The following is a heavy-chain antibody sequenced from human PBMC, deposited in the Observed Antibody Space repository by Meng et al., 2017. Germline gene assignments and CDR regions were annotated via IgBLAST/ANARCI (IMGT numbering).Heavy chain of an antibody. CDR3: ATFRYFDWLLFNY. CDR2: INPNSGGT. Sequence: HRVQSGAELRKPGASVKVSCKASGYPFTGYYMHWVRQAPGQGLEWMGWINPNSGGTNYAQKFQGRVTMTRDTSISTAYMELSRLRSDDTAVYYCATFRYFDWLLFNYWGQGTLVTVSS. J-gene: IGHJ4*02. D-gene: IGHD3-9*01. CDR1: GYPFTGYY. V-gene: IGHV1-2*02.